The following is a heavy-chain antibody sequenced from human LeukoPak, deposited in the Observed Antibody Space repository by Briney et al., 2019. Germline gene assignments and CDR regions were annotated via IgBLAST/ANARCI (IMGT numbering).Heavy chain of an antibody. Sequence: SETLSLTCTVSGASISSYYWSWIRQPAGKGLEWIGRIYTSDNTYYNPSLKSRVTISVDTSKNQFSLKLSSVTAADTAVYYCARSAIVGATDGYYFDYWGQGTLVTVSS. CDR3: ARSAIVGATDGYYFDY. D-gene: IGHD1-26*01. CDR1: GASISSYY. J-gene: IGHJ4*02. V-gene: IGHV4-4*07. CDR2: IYTSDNT.